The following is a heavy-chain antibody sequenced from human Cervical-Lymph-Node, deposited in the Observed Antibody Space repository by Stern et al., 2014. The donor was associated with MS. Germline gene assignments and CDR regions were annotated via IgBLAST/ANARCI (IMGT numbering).Heavy chain of an antibody. V-gene: IGHV1-18*01. CDR2: ISAYNVST. D-gene: IGHD1-14*01. J-gene: IGHJ5*02. CDR3: ARHSIKGYNCFDT. Sequence: QDQLVQSGAELKKPGASVKVSCKASGFALTSAGISWVRQAPGQGLEWMGLISAYNVSTNYAQRFQDRVNMTTDTSTSTAYMELRSLRSDDTAVYYCARHSIKGYNCFDTWGQGTLVTVSS. CDR1: GFALTSAG.